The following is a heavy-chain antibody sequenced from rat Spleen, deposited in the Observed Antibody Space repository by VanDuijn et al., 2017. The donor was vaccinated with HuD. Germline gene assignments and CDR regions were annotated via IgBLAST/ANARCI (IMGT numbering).Heavy chain of an antibody. CDR1: GFTFSDYA. V-gene: IGHV5-20*01. CDR2: IFYDGSTT. J-gene: IGHJ2*01. Sequence: EVQLVESGGGLVQPGRSLKLSCAASGFTFSDYAMAWVRQTPKKGLAWVATIFYDGSTTYYRDSVKGRFTISRDNAKSILYLHMDSLRSEDTATYYCTTWIKNNHYYFDYWGQGVMVTVSS. CDR3: TTWIKNNHYYFDY. D-gene: IGHD1-10*01.